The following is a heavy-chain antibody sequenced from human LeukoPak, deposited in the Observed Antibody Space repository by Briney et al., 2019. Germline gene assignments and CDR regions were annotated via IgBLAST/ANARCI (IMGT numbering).Heavy chain of an antibody. CDR3: AREGREGAFDI. V-gene: IGHV3-23*01. D-gene: IGHD1-26*01. J-gene: IGHJ3*02. CDR2: ISGSGDST. CDR1: GLIFSSYA. Sequence: GGSLRLSCEASGLIFSSYAMNWVRQVPGKGLEWVAVISGSGDSTYYADSVKGRFTISRDNAKNSLYLQMNSLRAEDTAVYYCAREGREGAFDIWGQGTMVTVSS.